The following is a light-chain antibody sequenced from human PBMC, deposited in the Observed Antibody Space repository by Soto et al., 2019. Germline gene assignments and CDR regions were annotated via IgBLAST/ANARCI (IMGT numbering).Light chain of an antibody. CDR3: ATWDGSLPGEV. V-gene: IGLV1-51*01. CDR1: SSNIGNNY. CDR2: DNN. Sequence: QSVLTQSPSVSAAPGQKVTISCSGISSNIGNNYVSWYQQLPGTASKLLIYDNNKRPSGTPDRFSGSKSGTSGPLDITGLQTGDEADYYCATWDGSLPGEVFGGGTQLTFL. J-gene: IGLJ2*01.